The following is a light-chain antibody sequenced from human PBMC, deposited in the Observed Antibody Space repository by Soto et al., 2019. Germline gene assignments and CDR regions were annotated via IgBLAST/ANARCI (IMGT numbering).Light chain of an antibody. V-gene: IGLV1-47*02. J-gene: IGLJ2*01. Sequence: QSVLTQPPSASGTPGQRVTISCSGSSSNIGSNYVYWYQQLPGTAPKLLIYSNNQRPSGVPDRFPGSKSGTSASLAISGLGSEDEADYYCAAWDDSLSGLVFGGGTKLTVL. CDR1: SSNIGSNY. CDR2: SNN. CDR3: AAWDDSLSGLV.